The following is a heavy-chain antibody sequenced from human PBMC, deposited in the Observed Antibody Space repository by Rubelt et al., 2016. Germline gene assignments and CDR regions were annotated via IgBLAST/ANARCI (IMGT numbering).Heavy chain of an antibody. J-gene: IGHJ1*01. CDR3: VKDVASRPEYFHV. Sequence: EVQLLESGGGLVQPEGSLSLYCSVSGFNFSSSAMHWVRQAPGKGLEYLAGINFNGRSTYYADSVRGRLAVSRENSRNILFLHMSGLTVDDTAVYYGVKDVASRPEYFHVWGQGTRVTVSS. D-gene: IGHD5-12*01. CDR1: GFNFSSSA. CDR2: INFNGRST. V-gene: IGHV3-64D*09.